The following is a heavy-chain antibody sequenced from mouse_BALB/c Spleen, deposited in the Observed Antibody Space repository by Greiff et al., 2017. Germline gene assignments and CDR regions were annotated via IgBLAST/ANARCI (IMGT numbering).Heavy chain of an antibody. D-gene: IGHD1-1*01. J-gene: IGHJ1*01. CDR2: ISNGGGST. CDR3: ARLLYGSSYYWYFDV. V-gene: IGHV5-12-2*01. Sequence: EVMLVESGGGLVQPGGSLKLSCAASGFTFSSYTMSWVRQTPEKRLEWVAYISNGGGSTYYPDTVKGRFTISRDNAKNTLYLQMSSLKSEDTAMYYCARLLYGSSYYWYFDVWGAGTTVTVSS. CDR1: GFTFSSYT.